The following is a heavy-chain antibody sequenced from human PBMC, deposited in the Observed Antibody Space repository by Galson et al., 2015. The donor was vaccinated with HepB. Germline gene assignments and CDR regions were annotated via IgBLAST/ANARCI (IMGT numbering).Heavy chain of an antibody. CDR1: GFTFGDYA. CDR3: TRASATALKFDY. Sequence: SLRLSCAASGFTFGDYAIIWFRQAPGKGLDWVGFINSKAYGGTTKHAASVKGRFTISRDDSESIAYLQMNSLKTEDTAVYYCTRASATALKFDYWGQGTLVTVSS. CDR2: INSKAYGGTT. V-gene: IGHV3-49*03. J-gene: IGHJ4*02. D-gene: IGHD2-21*02.